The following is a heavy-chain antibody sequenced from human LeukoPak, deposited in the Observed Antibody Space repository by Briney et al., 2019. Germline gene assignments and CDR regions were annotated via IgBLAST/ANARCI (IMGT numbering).Heavy chain of an antibody. V-gene: IGHV4-34*01. CDR3: ARDTWRRDWFDP. CDR2: INHSGST. CDR1: GGSFSGYY. Sequence: SETLSLTCAVYGGSFSGYYWSWIRQPPGKGLEWIGEINHSGSTNYNPSLKSRVTISVDTSKNQFSLKLSSVTAADTAVYYCARDTWRRDWFDPWGQGTLVTVSS. D-gene: IGHD2/OR15-2a*01. J-gene: IGHJ5*02.